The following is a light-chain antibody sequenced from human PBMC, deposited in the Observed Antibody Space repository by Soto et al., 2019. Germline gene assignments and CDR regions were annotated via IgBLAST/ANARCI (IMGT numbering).Light chain of an antibody. J-gene: IGKJ1*01. Sequence: DIQMTQSPSXLSASVGDRVTITCRASQSISSWLAWYQQKPGKAPKLLIYKASSLESGVPSRFSGSGSGTEFTLTISSLQPDDFATYYCQQYNSYSGTFGQGTKVEIK. CDR3: QQYNSYSGT. CDR2: KAS. CDR1: QSISSW. V-gene: IGKV1-5*03.